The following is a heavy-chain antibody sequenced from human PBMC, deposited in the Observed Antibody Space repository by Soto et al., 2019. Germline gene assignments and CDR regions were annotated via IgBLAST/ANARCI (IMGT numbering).Heavy chain of an antibody. Sequence: QVQLVESGGGVDQPGRSLRLSCAASGFTFSCYGMHWVRQAPGKGMEWVAVISYDGSNKYYADSVKGRFTISRDNSKNTLYLQMNSLRAEDTAVYYCAKAEDVVVPAAIDYWGQGTLVTVSS. J-gene: IGHJ4*02. CDR3: AKAEDVVVPAAIDY. V-gene: IGHV3-30*18. CDR2: ISYDGSNK. D-gene: IGHD2-2*01. CDR1: GFTFSCYG.